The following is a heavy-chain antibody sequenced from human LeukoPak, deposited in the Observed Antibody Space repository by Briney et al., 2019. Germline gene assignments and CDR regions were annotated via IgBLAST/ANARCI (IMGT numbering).Heavy chain of an antibody. CDR1: GFTLSSYS. CDR3: ATSHVGATYFDY. V-gene: IGHV3-21*01. Sequence: GGSLRLSCAASGFTLSSYSTNWVRQAPGKGLEWVSSISSSSSYIYYADSVKGRFTISRDNAKNSLYLQMNSLRAEDTAVYYCATSHVGATYFDYWGQGTLVTVSS. D-gene: IGHD1-26*01. J-gene: IGHJ4*02. CDR2: ISSSSSYI.